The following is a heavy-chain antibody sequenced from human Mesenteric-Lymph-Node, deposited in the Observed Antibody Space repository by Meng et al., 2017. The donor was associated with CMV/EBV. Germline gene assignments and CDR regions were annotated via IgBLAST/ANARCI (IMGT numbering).Heavy chain of an antibody. CDR2: IYRGDNT. V-gene: IGHV3-66*01. D-gene: IGHD3-10*01. CDR3: TGDSVSNPNLDY. Sequence: EVHLVEVGGGLVQPGGSLRLSCAASGFNVRDKYMSWVRQAPGKGLEWVCIIYRGDNTYYIDSVKDRFTVSRDNSKNTMYLQMNSLRVEDTAVYYCTGDSVSNPNLDYWGQGTLVTVSS. CDR1: GFNVRDKY. J-gene: IGHJ4*02.